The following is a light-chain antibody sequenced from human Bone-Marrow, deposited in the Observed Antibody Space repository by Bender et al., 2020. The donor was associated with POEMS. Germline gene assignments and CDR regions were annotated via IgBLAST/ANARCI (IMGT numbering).Light chain of an antibody. CDR3: CSYAGDSTLV. J-gene: IGLJ2*01. V-gene: IGLV2-23*01. Sequence: QSALTQPPSASGSPGQSVTISCTGTSSDVGSYNRVSWYQQHPGKAPKLMIYEGSKRPSGVSNRFSGSRSGNTASLTISGLQAEDEADYYCCSYAGDSTLVLGGGTKLTVL. CDR1: SSDVGSYNR. CDR2: EGS.